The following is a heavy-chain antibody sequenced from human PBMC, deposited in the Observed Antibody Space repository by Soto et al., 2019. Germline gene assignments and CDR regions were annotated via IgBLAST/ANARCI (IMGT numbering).Heavy chain of an antibody. J-gene: IGHJ4*02. CDR2: IIPILGIA. Sequence: QVQLVQSGAEVKKHGSSVKVSCKASGGTFSSYTISWVRQAPGQGLEWMGRIIPILGIANYAQKFQGRVTITADKSTSTAYMELSSLRSEDTAVYYCARDRGDIVVVVAALDYWGQGTLVTVSS. D-gene: IGHD2-15*01. V-gene: IGHV1-69*08. CDR3: ARDRGDIVVVVAALDY. CDR1: GGTFSSYT.